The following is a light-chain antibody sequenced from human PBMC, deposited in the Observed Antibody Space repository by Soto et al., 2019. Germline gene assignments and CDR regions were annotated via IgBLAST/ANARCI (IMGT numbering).Light chain of an antibody. CDR2: AAT. Sequence: IQLAQSPSSLSASVGDRVTITCRASQDISSYLAWYQQKPGKAPKLLIYAATTLQSGVPSRFSGSGSGTDFPLTIASLQPEDSASYYCQQPNSYPLTFGGGTKVEIK. V-gene: IGKV1-9*01. J-gene: IGKJ4*01. CDR1: QDISSY. CDR3: QQPNSYPLT.